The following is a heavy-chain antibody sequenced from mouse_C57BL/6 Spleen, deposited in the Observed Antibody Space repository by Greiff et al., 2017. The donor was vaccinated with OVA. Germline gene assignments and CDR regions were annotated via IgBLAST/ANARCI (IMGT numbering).Heavy chain of an antibody. CDR1: GYTFTSYW. J-gene: IGHJ4*01. D-gene: IGHD1-1*01. CDR2: IYPSDSET. Sequence: VQLQQPGAELVRPGSSVKLSCKASGYTFTSYWMDWVKQRPGQGLEWIGNIYPSDSETHYNQKFKDKATLTVDKSSSTAYMQLSSLTSEDSAVYYCARYYGSSSYAMDYWGQGTSVTVSS. CDR3: ARYYGSSSYAMDY. V-gene: IGHV1-61*01.